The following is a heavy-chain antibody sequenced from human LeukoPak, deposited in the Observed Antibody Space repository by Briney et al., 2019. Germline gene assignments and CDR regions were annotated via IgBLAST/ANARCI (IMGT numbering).Heavy chain of an antibody. CDR1: GGSFSGYY. CDR3: MYSSSWYSIFY. D-gene: IGHD6-13*01. V-gene: IGHV4-34*01. Sequence: SETLSLTCAVYGGSFSGYYWSWIRQPPGKGLEWIGEINHSGSTNYNPSLKSRVTISADTSRNQFSLKLSSVTAADTAVYYCMYSSSWYSIFYWGQGTLVTVSS. J-gene: IGHJ4*02. CDR2: INHSGST.